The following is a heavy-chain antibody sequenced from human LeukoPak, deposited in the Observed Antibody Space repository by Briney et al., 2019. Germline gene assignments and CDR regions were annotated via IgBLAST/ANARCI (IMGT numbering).Heavy chain of an antibody. CDR3: TTDLDKTNSYYDFWSGYLYYYYGMDV. V-gene: IGHV3-15*07. J-gene: IGHJ6*02. CDR1: GFTFSNAW. D-gene: IGHD3-3*01. CDR2: IKSKTDGGTT. Sequence: GGSLRLSCAASGFTFSNAWMNWVRQAPGKGLEWVGRIKSKTDGGTTDYAAPVKGRFTISRDDSKNTLYLQMNSLKTEDTAVYYCTTDLDKTNSYYDFWSGYLYYYYGMDVWGQGTTVTVS.